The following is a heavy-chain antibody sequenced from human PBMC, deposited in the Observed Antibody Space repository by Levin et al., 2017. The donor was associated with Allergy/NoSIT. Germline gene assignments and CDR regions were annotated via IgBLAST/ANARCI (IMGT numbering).Heavy chain of an antibody. CDR3: GEVGIQRWFQKDFDD. CDR1: GFTFDDYS. V-gene: IGHV3-9*01. CDR2: ISWNSGMI. Sequence: GGSLRLSCAASGFTFDDYSIHWVRQAPGRGLEWVSGISWNSGMIAYAASVRGRFTISRDNAKNSLYLQIDSLRHDDTAFYYCGEVGIQRWFQKDFDDWGQGILVTVSS. J-gene: IGHJ4*02. D-gene: IGHD5-18*01.